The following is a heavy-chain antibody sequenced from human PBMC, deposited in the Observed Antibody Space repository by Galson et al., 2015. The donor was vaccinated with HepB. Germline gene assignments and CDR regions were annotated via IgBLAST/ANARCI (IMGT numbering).Heavy chain of an antibody. J-gene: IGHJ2*01. CDR2: ISYTGKYT. D-gene: IGHD4-17*01. Sequence: SLRLSCAASGFSLSYFPMHWVRQAPGKGLDWVAVISYTGKYTNYADSGMGRFTISRDNSKNALYLQMNSLRLEDTALYYCVRPRGVGAGAYQNWYFDLWGRGTLVTVSS. CDR1: GFSLSYFP. V-gene: IGHV3-30*04. CDR3: VRPRGVGAGAYQNWYFDL.